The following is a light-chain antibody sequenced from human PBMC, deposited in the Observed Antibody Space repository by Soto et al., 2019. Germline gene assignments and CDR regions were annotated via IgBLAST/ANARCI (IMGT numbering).Light chain of an antibody. CDR1: ERVSTY. V-gene: IGKV3-11*01. CDR3: QQRSNWPPYT. Sequence: MAFTQSPATLSLSPGERATLSCRASERVSTYLAWYQQKPGQAPRLLIYEASNRATGIPARFSSSGSGTDFTRIISTLKPEDFAAYYCQQRSNWPPYTFGQGTKLEIK. J-gene: IGKJ2*01. CDR2: EAS.